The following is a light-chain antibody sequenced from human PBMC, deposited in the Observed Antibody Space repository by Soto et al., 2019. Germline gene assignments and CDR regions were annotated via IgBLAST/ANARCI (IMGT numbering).Light chain of an antibody. V-gene: IGLV2-23*01. CDR1: SSDVGTYTL. CDR2: EGT. CDR3: CSYAGSSTYV. J-gene: IGLJ1*01. Sequence: QSALAQPASVSVSPGQSITISCTGTSSDVGTYTLVSWYQQHPGKAPKLIIYEGTKRPSEVSHRFSASKSGNTASLTISGLQAEDEADYYCCSYAGSSTYVFGTGTKLTVL.